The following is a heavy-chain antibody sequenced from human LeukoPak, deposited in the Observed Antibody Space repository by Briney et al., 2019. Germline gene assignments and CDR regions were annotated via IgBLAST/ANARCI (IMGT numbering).Heavy chain of an antibody. CDR2: ISTSASTI. CDR1: GFTFSNYA. V-gene: IGHV3-48*02. J-gene: IGHJ4*02. D-gene: IGHD6-19*01. CDR3: ARDPVAASRFDY. Sequence: PGGSLRLSCAASGFTFSNYAMSWVRQAPRKGLEWLSYISTSASTIYYADSVKGRFTISRDNAKNSLYLQMNSLRDEDTAVYYCARDPVAASRFDYWGQGTLVTVSS.